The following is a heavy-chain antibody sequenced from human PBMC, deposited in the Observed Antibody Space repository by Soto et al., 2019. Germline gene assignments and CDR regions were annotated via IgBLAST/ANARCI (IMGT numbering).Heavy chain of an antibody. V-gene: IGHV1-46*01. CDR3: ARDGNTKKVIPY. CDR2: INPSGGST. D-gene: IGHD1-26*01. CDR1: GYTFTSYY. Sequence: ASVKVSCKXSGYTFTSYYMHWVRQAPGQGLEWMGMINPSGGSTSYAQKFQGRVTMTRDTSTSTVYMELSSLRSEDTAVYYCARDGNTKKVIPYWGQGTLVPVSS. J-gene: IGHJ4*02.